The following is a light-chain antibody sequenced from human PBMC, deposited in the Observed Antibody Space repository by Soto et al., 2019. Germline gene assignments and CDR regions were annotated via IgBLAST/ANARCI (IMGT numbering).Light chain of an antibody. CDR2: EVI. Sequence: QSALTQPASVSGSPGQSITISCTGISGDVGPYNFVSWYQQHPGKVPKLIIFEVIYRLSGVSSRFSGSKSGNTASLTISDLQTDDEADYYCSSYTSLKTRVFGGGTKVTAL. CDR3: SSYTSLKTRV. CDR1: SGDVGPYNF. J-gene: IGLJ3*02. V-gene: IGLV2-14*01.